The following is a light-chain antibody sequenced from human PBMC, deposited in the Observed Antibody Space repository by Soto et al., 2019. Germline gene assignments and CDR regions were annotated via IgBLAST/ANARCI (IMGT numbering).Light chain of an antibody. Sequence: EIVLTQSPGTLSLSPGERATLSCRASQFVSSNSLAWYQQKRGQAPRLLIHDASSRATGIPDRFSGSGSGTDFPITISRLEPEDFAVYYCQQYAGSPRTFGQGTKVDIK. CDR2: DAS. J-gene: IGKJ1*01. V-gene: IGKV3-20*01. CDR1: QFVSSNS. CDR3: QQYAGSPRT.